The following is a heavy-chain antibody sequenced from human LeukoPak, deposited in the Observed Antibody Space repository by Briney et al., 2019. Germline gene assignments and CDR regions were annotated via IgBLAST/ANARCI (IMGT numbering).Heavy chain of an antibody. CDR1: GYTLTASF. J-gene: IGHJ4*02. Sequence: ASVIASFMASGYTLTASFMRWVRQAPGQGLEWMGWINPNSGAPYYAKKFPGRVTIARVTSISTAYMELSRLTSDDTAVYYCAREEGNGYYEYWGQGTMVTVSS. V-gene: IGHV1-2*02. CDR2: INPNSGAP. CDR3: AREEGNGYYEY. D-gene: IGHD5-24*01.